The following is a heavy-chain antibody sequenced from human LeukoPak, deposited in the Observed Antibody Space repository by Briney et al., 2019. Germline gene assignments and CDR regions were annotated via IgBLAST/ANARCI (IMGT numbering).Heavy chain of an antibody. CDR2: IRSKAYGGTT. CDR1: GFTFGDYA. V-gene: IGHV3-49*03. CDR3: TRENVVVPAARGVSFDY. Sequence: GGSLRLSCTASGFTFGDYAMSWFRQAPGKGLEWVGFIRSKAYGGTTEYAASVKGRFTISRDDSKSIAYLQMNSLKTEDTAVYYCTRENVVVPAARGVSFDYWGQGTLVTVSS. D-gene: IGHD2-2*01. J-gene: IGHJ4*02.